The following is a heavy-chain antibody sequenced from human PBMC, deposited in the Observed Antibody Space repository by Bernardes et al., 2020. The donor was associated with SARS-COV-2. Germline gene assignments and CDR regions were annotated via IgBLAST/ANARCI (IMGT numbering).Heavy chain of an antibody. CDR3: ARELMVRGVIITRGFGMDV. CDR2: IIPILGIA. D-gene: IGHD3-10*01. V-gene: IGHV1-69*04. Sequence: SVKVSCKASGGTFSSYTISWVRQAPGQGLEWMGRIIPILGIANYAQKFQGRVTITADKSTSTAYMELSSLRSEDTAVYYCARELMVRGVIITRGFGMDVWGQGTTVTVSS. CDR1: GGTFSSYT. J-gene: IGHJ6*01.